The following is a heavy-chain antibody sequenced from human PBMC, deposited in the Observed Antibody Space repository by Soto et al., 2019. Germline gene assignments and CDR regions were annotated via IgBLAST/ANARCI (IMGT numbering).Heavy chain of an antibody. Sequence: GESLKISCAASGFTFSSYAMSWVRQAPGKGLEWVSAISGSGGSTYYADSVKGRFTISRDNSKNTLYLQMNSLRAEDTAVYYCAKEYGRYFDWLLHLFDYWGQGTLVTVSS. CDR1: GFTFSSYA. CDR3: AKEYGRYFDWLLHLFDY. V-gene: IGHV3-23*01. CDR2: ISGSGGST. D-gene: IGHD3-9*01. J-gene: IGHJ4*02.